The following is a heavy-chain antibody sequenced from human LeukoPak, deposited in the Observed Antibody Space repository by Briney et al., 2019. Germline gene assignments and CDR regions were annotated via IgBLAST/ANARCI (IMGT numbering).Heavy chain of an antibody. J-gene: IGHJ4*02. V-gene: IGHV1-8*02. CDR3: ASVASGSDSPVDY. CDR2: MNPNSGNT. Sequence: GASVKVSCKASGYTFTSYDISWVRQAPGQGLEWMGWMNPNSGNTGYAQKFQGRVTMTRNTSISTAYMELSSLRSEDTAVYYCASVASGSDSPVDYWGQGTLVTVSS. D-gene: IGHD1-26*01. CDR1: GYTFTSYD.